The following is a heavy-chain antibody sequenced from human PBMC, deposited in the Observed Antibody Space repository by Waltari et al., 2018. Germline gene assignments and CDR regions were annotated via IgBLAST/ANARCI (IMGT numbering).Heavy chain of an antibody. J-gene: IGHJ4*02. CDR3: ARGYYGSGSASPYYFDY. CDR1: GGSISSSSYY. V-gene: IGHV4-39*07. D-gene: IGHD3-10*01. Sequence: QLQLQESGPGLVKPSETLSLTCTVSGGSISSSSYYWGWIRQPPGKGLEWIGSIYYSGSTYYNPSLKSRVTISVDTSKNQFSLKLSSVTAADTAVYYCARGYYGSGSASPYYFDYWGQGTLVTVSS. CDR2: IYYSGST.